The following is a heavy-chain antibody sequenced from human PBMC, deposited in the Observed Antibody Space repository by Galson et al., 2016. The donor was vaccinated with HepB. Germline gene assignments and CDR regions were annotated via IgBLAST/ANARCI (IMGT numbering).Heavy chain of an antibody. D-gene: IGHD3-10*01. CDR2: INHDGSQK. J-gene: IGHJ4*02. CDR3: AREYYFNYSGYGASAY. V-gene: IGHV3-7*01. CDR1: TFAFSRTW. Sequence: SLRLSCATTTFAFSRTWMTWVRQAPGKGLEWVANINHDGSQKNYVDSVKGRFIISRDNAKNSVYLQMNSLRGEDTAVYYCAREYYFNYSGYGASAYWGQGTLVTVSS.